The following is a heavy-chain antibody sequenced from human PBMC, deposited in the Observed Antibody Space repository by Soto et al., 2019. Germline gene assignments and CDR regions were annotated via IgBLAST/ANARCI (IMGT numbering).Heavy chain of an antibody. J-gene: IGHJ3*02. D-gene: IGHD1-26*01. V-gene: IGHV4-31*03. CDR2: IYYSGST. Sequence: LSLTCTVSGGSISSGGYYWSWIRQHPGKDLEWIGYIYYSGSTYYNPSLKSRVTISVDTSKNQFSLNLSSVTAADTAVYYCARSGTTNAFDIWGQGTMVTVSS. CDR3: ARSGTTNAFDI. CDR1: GGSISSGGYY.